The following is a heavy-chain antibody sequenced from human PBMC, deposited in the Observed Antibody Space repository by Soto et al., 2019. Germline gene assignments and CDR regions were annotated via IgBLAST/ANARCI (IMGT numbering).Heavy chain of an antibody. CDR1: GYTFTGYY. D-gene: IGHD1-26*01. Sequence: ASVKVSCKASGYTFTGYYMHWVRQAPGQGLEWMGWINPNSGGTNYAQKFQGWVTMTRDTSISTAYMELSRLRSDDTAVYYCAREGLGGLGIVGATYDYYYYSGMDVWGQGTTVTVSS. V-gene: IGHV1-2*04. J-gene: IGHJ6*02. CDR2: INPNSGGT. CDR3: AREGLGGLGIVGATYDYYYYSGMDV.